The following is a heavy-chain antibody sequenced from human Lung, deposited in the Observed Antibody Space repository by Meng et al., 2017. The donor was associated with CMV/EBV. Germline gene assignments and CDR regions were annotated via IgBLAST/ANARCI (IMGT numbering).Heavy chain of an antibody. J-gene: IGHJ5*02. Sequence: LXCSVSGGSISSTSDYWGWIRQPPGKGLEWIGSIYYSGTTYYNPSLKSRVTVSVDTSKNHLSLTLSAVTAADTAVYYCARRPPALTGNWFDPWGQGNXVTVSS. V-gene: IGHV4-39*02. CDR1: GGSISSTSDY. D-gene: IGHD1-14*01. CDR2: IYYSGTT. CDR3: ARRPPALTGNWFDP.